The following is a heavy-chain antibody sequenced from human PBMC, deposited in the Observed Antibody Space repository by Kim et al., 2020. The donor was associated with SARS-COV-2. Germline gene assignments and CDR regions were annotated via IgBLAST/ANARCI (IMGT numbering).Heavy chain of an antibody. CDR3: ARRGYSGYDDY. D-gene: IGHD5-12*01. CDR2: T. Sequence: TNYRPSFQGHVTISADKSISTAYRQWSSLKASDTAMYYCARRGYSGYDDYWGQGTLVTVSS. J-gene: IGHJ4*02. V-gene: IGHV5-10-1*01.